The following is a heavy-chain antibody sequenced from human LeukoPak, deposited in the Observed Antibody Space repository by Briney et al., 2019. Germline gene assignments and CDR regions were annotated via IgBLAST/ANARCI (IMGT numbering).Heavy chain of an antibody. CDR2: INHSGST. CDR3: ARVSKQGLKPAADSMGPFDY. D-gene: IGHD2-2*01. J-gene: IGHJ4*02. V-gene: IGHV4-34*01. CDR1: GGSFSGYY. Sequence: SETLSLTCAVYGGSFSGYYWSWIRQPPGKGLEWIGEINHSGSTNYNPSLKSRVTISVDTSKNKFSLKLSSVTAADTAVYYCARVSKQGLKPAADSMGPFDYWGQGTLVTVSS.